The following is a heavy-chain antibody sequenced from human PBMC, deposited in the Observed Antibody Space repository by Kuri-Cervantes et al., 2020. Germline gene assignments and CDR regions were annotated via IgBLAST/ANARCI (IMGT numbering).Heavy chain of an antibody. Sequence: SETLSLTCAVFGGSISSGGYSWSWIRQPPGKGLEWIGYIYHSGSTYYNPSLKSRVTISVDRSKNQFSLKLSSVTAADTAVYYCARDAQYYGSGSYPHYYMDVWGKGTTVTVSS. CDR2: IYHSGST. CDR1: GGSISSGGYS. V-gene: IGHV4-30-2*01. D-gene: IGHD3-10*01. J-gene: IGHJ6*03. CDR3: ARDAQYYGSGSYPHYYMDV.